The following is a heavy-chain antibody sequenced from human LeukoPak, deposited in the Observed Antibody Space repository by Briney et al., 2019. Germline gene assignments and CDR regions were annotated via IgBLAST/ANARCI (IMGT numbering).Heavy chain of an antibody. J-gene: IGHJ6*03. CDR3: TRAGHKGHYMDV. CDR2: IKQDGSEK. V-gene: IGHV3-7*01. CDR1: GFTFSAYE. Sequence: GGSLRLSCEASGFTFSAYEMNWVRQAPGKGLEWVANIKQDGSEKYYVDSVKGRFTISRDNAKNSLYLQMNSLRAEDTAVYYCTRAGHKGHYMDVWGKGTTVTVSS.